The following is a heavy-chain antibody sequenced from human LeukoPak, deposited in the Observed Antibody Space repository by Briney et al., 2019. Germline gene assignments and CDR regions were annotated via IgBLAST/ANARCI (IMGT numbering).Heavy chain of an antibody. CDR1: GYTFTGYY. CDR2: INPNSGGT. Sequence: ASVKVSCKASGYTFTGYYMHWVRQAPGQGLEWMGWINPNSGGTNYAQKFQGWVTMTRDTSISTAYMELSRLRSDDTAVYYCARDISGHCSSTSCYSGGDYWGQGTLVTVSS. CDR3: ARDISGHCSSTSCYSGGDY. J-gene: IGHJ4*02. V-gene: IGHV1-2*04. D-gene: IGHD2-2*01.